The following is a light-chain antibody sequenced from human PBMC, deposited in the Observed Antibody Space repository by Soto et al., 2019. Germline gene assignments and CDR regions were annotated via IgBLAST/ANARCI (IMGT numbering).Light chain of an antibody. CDR1: QSVSSSY. CDR2: GAS. J-gene: IGKJ4*01. V-gene: IGKV3-20*01. CDR3: QQYGSL. Sequence: EIVLTQSPATLSLSPGERATLSCRASQSVSSSYLAWYQQKPGQAPRLLIYGASSRATGIPDRFSGSGSGTDFTLTISRLEPEDFAVYYCQQYGSLFGGGTKVDIK.